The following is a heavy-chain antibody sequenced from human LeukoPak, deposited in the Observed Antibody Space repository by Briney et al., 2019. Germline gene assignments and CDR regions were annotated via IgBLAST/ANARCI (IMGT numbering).Heavy chain of an antibody. CDR3: ASPSTKYSSSSGYSQH. V-gene: IGHV4-39*01. CDR2: IYYSGST. J-gene: IGHJ1*01. Sequence: PSETLSLTCTVSGGSISSSSHNWGWIRQPPGKGLEWTGSIYYSGSTYYNPSLKSRVTISVDTSKNQFSLKLSSVTAADTAVYYCASPSTKYSSSSGYSQHWGQGTLVTVSS. CDR1: GGSISSSSHN. D-gene: IGHD6-6*01.